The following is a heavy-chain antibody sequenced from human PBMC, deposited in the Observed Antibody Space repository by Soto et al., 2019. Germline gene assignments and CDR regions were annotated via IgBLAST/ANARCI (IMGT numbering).Heavy chain of an antibody. D-gene: IGHD2-2*01. CDR1: GFPFSTYG. CDR2: ISYDGSTK. Sequence: QVQLVESGGGVVQPGRSLRLSCVASGFPFSTYGMHWVRQAPGKGLEWVAVISYDGSTKYYADSVKGRFTSSRDNSKNTLYLQMNSLRAEDTAVYFCAKARGTTCDRSWSASDAFDVWGQGTMVTVSS. J-gene: IGHJ3*01. CDR3: AKARGTTCDRSWSASDAFDV. V-gene: IGHV3-30*18.